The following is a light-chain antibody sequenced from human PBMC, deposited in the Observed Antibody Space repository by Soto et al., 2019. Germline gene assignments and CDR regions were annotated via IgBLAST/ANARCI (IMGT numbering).Light chain of an antibody. CDR1: QRISSN. Sequence: EVVMTQSPATLSVSPGERATLSCRASQRISSNLAWYQQRRGQAPSLLIFDASTRAAGIPARFSGSGSGTDFTLTISRLEPEDVAVYYCQQRWSWPLTFGGGTKVDIK. CDR2: DAS. J-gene: IGKJ4*01. V-gene: IGKV3-11*01. CDR3: QQRWSWPLT.